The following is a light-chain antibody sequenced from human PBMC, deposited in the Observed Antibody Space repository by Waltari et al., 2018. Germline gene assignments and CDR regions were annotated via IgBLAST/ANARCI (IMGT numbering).Light chain of an antibody. Sequence: QSVLTQPPSASGTPAQRVTISCSGSYSNVGENVVIWSQHLPGPAPTLLIYRNDRRPSGVPDRFSASKSGTSASLAISGLRPEDEADYYCASWDDSLNGRWVFGGGTKLTVL. J-gene: IGLJ2*01. V-gene: IGLV1-44*01. CDR2: RND. CDR3: ASWDDSLNGRWV. CDR1: YSNVGENV.